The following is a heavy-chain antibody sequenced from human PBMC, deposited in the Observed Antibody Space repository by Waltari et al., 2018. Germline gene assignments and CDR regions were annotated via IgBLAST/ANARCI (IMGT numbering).Heavy chain of an antibody. Sequence: QFQLVHSGAEVKKPGSSVKVSCKASGDTFSIHTITWVRQAPGQGLEWMGRIVPMHGVTDYAQKFQGRVTITADTSTSTAYMEVTSLTSEDTAVYYCARDRAYYNWFDPWGQGTLVIVSS. CDR3: ARDRAYYNWFDP. D-gene: IGHD1-26*01. V-gene: IGHV1-69*04. J-gene: IGHJ5*02. CDR1: GDTFSIHT. CDR2: IVPMHGVT.